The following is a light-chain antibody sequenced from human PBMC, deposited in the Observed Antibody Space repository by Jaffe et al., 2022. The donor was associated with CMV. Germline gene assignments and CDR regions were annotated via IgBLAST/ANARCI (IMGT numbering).Light chain of an antibody. V-gene: IGKV1-5*03. CDR3: QLYNTNSFYT. CDR1: QSISEW. CDR2: KAS. J-gene: IGKJ2*01. Sequence: DFQITQSPSTLSASVGDRVTITCRASQSISEWLAWFQQTPGKAPKLLIYKASTLQSGVPSRFSGSGSGTEFTLTISSVQPDDFATYYCQLYNTNSFYTFGQGTRLDI.